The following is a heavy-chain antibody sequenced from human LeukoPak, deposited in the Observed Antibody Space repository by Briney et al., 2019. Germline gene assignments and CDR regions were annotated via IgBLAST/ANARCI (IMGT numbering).Heavy chain of an antibody. CDR3: ARDFNQGSCYFDY. D-gene: IGHD1-14*01. Sequence: GGSLRLSCVGSGFIFSAYWMAWVRQAPGKGPEWVANINEDGGEERYVDSVRGRFTISRDNTKNSLSLQMNSLRAEDTAVYYCARDFNQGSCYFDYWGQGTLVTVSS. V-gene: IGHV3-7*03. CDR1: GFIFSAYW. J-gene: IGHJ4*02. CDR2: INEDGGEE.